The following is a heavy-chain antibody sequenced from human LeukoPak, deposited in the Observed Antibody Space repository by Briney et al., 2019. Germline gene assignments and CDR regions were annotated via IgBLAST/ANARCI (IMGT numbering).Heavy chain of an antibody. CDR3: AREPRYCSSTSFYYYGMDV. J-gene: IGHJ6*02. Sequence: SETLSLTCTVSGGSISSYYWSWIRQPPGKGLEWIGYIYYSGSTNYNPSLKSRVTISVDTSKNQFSLKLSSVTAADTAVYYCAREPRYCSSTSFYYYGMDVWGQGTTVTVSS. V-gene: IGHV4-59*01. D-gene: IGHD2-2*01. CDR1: GGSISSYY. CDR2: IYYSGST.